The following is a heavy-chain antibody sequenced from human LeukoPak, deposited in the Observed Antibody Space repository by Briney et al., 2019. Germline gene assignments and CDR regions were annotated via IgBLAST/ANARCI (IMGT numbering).Heavy chain of an antibody. CDR1: GYTFTGYY. Sequence: ASVKVSCKASGYTFTGYYMHWVRQAPGQGLEWVGWINPNSGGTNYAQKFQGRVTMTRDTSISTAYMELSRLRSDDTAVYYCARYYYDSSGYYDYWGQGTLVTVSS. CDR2: INPNSGGT. J-gene: IGHJ4*02. V-gene: IGHV1-2*02. D-gene: IGHD3-22*01. CDR3: ARYYYDSSGYYDY.